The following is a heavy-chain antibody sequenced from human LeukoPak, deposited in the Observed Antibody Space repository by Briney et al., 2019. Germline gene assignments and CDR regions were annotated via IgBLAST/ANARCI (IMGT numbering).Heavy chain of an antibody. CDR1: GFTVSSNY. V-gene: IGHV3-53*01. CDR2: IYSGGST. Sequence: PGGSLRLSCAASGFTVSSNYMSWVRQAPGKGLEWVSVIYSGGSTYYADSVKGRFTISRDNSKNTLYLQMNSLRAEDTAVYYCARYGAAAGTAGESWGQGTLVTVSS. CDR3: ARYGAAAGTAGES. J-gene: IGHJ4*02. D-gene: IGHD6-13*01.